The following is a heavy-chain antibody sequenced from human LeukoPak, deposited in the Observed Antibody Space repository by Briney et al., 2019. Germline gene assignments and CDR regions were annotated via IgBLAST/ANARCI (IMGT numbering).Heavy chain of an antibody. V-gene: IGHV1-8*01. Sequence: ASVKVSCKASGYTFTSYDINWVRQATGQGLEWMGWMNPNSGNTGYAQKFQGRVTMTRNTSISTAYMELSSLRSEDTAVYSWGRGTRGLGGIFGNYGAQETLVT. CDR2: MNPNSGNT. CDR3: GRGTRGLGGIFGNY. CDR1: GYTFTSYD. J-gene: IGHJ4*02. D-gene: IGHD3-3*02.